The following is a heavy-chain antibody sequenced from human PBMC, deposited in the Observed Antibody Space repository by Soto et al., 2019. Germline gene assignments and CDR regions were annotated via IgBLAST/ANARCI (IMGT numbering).Heavy chain of an antibody. J-gene: IGHJ6*02. D-gene: IGHD3-10*01. V-gene: IGHV3-23*01. CDR1: GFTFSRYA. CDR2: VTGGGHTT. Sequence: EAQLLESGGGLLQPGGSLRLSCAASGFTFSRYAMSWVRQAPGKGLEWVSTVTGGGHTTYNADSVNGRFTISRDNSKNTLYLQMNNLRAEDTAIYYCASSSGDLDVYGMDIWGPGTTVTVSS. CDR3: ASSSGDLDVYGMDI.